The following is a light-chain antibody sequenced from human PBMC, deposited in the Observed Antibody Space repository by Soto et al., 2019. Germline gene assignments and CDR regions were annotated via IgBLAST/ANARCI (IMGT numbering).Light chain of an antibody. CDR3: QSYDSSLSGDV. Sequence: QSVLTQSPSVSGAPGQRVTISCTGSSSNIGAGYDVHWYQQLPGTGPKLLIYGNSNRPSGVPDRFSGSKSGTSASLAITGLQAEDEADYYCQSYDSSLSGDVFGTGTKLTVL. J-gene: IGLJ1*01. CDR1: SSNIGAGYD. CDR2: GNS. V-gene: IGLV1-40*01.